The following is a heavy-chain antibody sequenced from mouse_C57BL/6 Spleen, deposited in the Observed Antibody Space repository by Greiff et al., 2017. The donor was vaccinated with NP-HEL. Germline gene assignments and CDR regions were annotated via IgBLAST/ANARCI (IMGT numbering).Heavy chain of an antibody. CDR1: GFSFNTYA. CDR3: VRHGLAGSAMDY. CDR2: IRSKSNNYAT. J-gene: IGHJ4*01. V-gene: IGHV10-1*01. Sequence: EADGGLVQPKGSLKLSCAASGFSFNTYAMNWVRQAPGKGLEWVARIRSKSNNYATYYADSVKDRFTISRDDSESMLYLQMNNLKTEDTAMYYCVRHGLAGSAMDYWGQGTSVTVSS. D-gene: IGHD4-1*01.